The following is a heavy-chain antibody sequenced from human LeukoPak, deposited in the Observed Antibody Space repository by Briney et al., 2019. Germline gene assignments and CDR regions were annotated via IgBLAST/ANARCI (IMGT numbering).Heavy chain of an antibody. D-gene: IGHD3-22*01. Sequence: SGPTLVKPTQTLTLTCTFSGFSLSTSGVGVGWIRQPPGKALEWLALIYWDDDKRYSPSLKSRLTITKDTSKNQVVLTMTNMDPVDTATYYCARYYDSSGYYYVRYFDYWGQGTLVTVSS. V-gene: IGHV2-5*02. CDR2: IYWDDDK. J-gene: IGHJ4*02. CDR3: ARYYDSSGYYYVRYFDY. CDR1: GFSLSTSGVG.